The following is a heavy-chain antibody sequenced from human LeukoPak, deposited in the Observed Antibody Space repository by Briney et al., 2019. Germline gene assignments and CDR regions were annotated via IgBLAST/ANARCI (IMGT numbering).Heavy chain of an antibody. CDR3: AKDLAYYSDSSGYSGYLDY. Sequence: GGSLRLSCAASGFTFSDCAMSWVRQAPGMGLEWVSAISGTGGGTYYADSVKGRLTVSRDNSKNTVYLQMNSLRAEDTAVYYCAKDLAYYSDSSGYSGYLDYWGQGTLVTVSS. D-gene: IGHD3-22*01. V-gene: IGHV3-23*01. CDR1: GFTFSDCA. J-gene: IGHJ4*02. CDR2: ISGTGGGT.